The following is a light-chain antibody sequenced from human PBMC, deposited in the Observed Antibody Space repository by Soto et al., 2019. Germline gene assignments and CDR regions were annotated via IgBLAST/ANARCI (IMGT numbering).Light chain of an antibody. CDR2: GNN. V-gene: IGLV1-40*01. CDR1: SSNFGTGFD. CDR3: QSYDNSLSGYV. Sequence: QSVLTQPPSVSGAPGQRVTISCTGSSSNFGTGFDVHWYQQLPGTAPRLPLYGNNNRPSGVPDRFSGSKSATSASLAITGLQAEDEADYYCQSYDNSLSGYVFGTGTKLTVL. J-gene: IGLJ1*01.